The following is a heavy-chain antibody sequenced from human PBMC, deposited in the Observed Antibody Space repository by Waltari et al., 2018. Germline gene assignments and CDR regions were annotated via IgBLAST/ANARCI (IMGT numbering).Heavy chain of an antibody. CDR1: GGSFSGYY. Sequence: QVQLQQWGAGLLKPSETLSLTCAVYGGSFSGYYWSWIRQPPGKGLEWIGEINHSGSTNYNPSRKSRVTISVDTSKNQFSLKLSSVTAADTAVYYCARRVRHWYFDLWGRGTLVTVSS. D-gene: IGHD1-1*01. J-gene: IGHJ2*01. V-gene: IGHV4-34*01. CDR2: INHSGST. CDR3: ARRVRHWYFDL.